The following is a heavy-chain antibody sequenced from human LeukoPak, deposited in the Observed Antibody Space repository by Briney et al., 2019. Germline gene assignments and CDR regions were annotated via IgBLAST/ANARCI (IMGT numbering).Heavy chain of an antibody. CDR1: GYTFTSYD. J-gene: IGHJ4*02. Sequence: ASVKVSCKASGYTFTSYDINWVRQATGQGLEWMGWMNPNSGNTGYAQKFQGRVTMTRNTSISTAYMELSSLRSEDTAVYYCARGETEGYDFWSGYYSVLDPLDYWGQGTLVTVSS. V-gene: IGHV1-8*01. CDR2: MNPNSGNT. D-gene: IGHD3-3*01. CDR3: ARGETEGYDFWSGYYSVLDPLDY.